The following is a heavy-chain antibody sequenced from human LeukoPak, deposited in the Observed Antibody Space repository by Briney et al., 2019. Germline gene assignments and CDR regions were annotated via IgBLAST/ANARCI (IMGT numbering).Heavy chain of an antibody. CDR1: GGSFSGYY. CDR3: ARALLALKVRLDFDY. J-gene: IGHJ4*02. V-gene: IGHV4-34*01. CDR2: INHSGST. D-gene: IGHD6-25*01. Sequence: PSETLSLTCAVYGGSFSGYYWSWIRRPPGKGLEWIGEINHSGSTDYNPSLKSRVTISVDTSKNQFSLKLSSVTAADTAVYYCARALLALKVRLDFDYWGQGTLVTVSS.